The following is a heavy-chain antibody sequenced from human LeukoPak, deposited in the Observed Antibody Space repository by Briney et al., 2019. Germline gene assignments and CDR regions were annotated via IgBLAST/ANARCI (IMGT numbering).Heavy chain of an antibody. J-gene: IGHJ4*02. CDR3: ARETGGAIGSTDFDY. Sequence: GGSLRLSCAASGFTFSSYAIHWVRQAPGKGLEWVAVISYDGSNKYYVDSVKGRFTISRDNSKNTLYLQMNSLRAEDTAVYYCARETGGAIGSTDFDYWGQGTLVTVSS. CDR1: GFTFSSYA. D-gene: IGHD4-17*01. CDR2: ISYDGSNK. V-gene: IGHV3-30-3*01.